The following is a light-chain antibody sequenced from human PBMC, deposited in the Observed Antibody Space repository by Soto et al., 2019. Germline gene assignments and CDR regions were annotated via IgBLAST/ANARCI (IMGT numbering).Light chain of an antibody. V-gene: IGLV2-14*01. Sequence: QSVLIQPAPLSASPGQSITISCAGTSSDVGGYNYVSWYQQHPGKAPKLMIYDVSNRPSGVSNRFSGSKSGNTASLTISGLQAEDEADYYCSSYTSSSTYVFGTGTKVTVL. CDR3: SSYTSSSTYV. J-gene: IGLJ1*01. CDR1: SSDVGGYNY. CDR2: DVS.